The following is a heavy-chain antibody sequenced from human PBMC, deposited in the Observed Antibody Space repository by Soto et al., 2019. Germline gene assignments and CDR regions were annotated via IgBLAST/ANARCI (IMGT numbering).Heavy chain of an antibody. CDR3: AKARATVTTFAWFDP. CDR2: ISYDGSNK. CDR1: GFTFSSYG. Sequence: GGSLRLSCAASGFTFSSYGMHWVRQAPGKGLERVAVISYDGSNKYYADTVKGRFTISRDNSKNTLYLQMNSLRAEDTAVYYCAKARATVTTFAWFDPWGQGTLVTVS. D-gene: IGHD4-4*01. J-gene: IGHJ5*02. V-gene: IGHV3-30*18.